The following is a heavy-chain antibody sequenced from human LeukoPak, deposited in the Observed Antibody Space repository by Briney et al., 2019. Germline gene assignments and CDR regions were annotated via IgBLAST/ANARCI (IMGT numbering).Heavy chain of an antibody. CDR3: ARLPSGSGYSFDY. Sequence: SETLSLTCTVSGGSISSYYWSWIRQPPWKGLEWIGYIYYSGSTNYNPSLKSRVTISVDTSKNQFSLKLSSVTAADTAVYYCARLPSGSGYSFDYWGQGTLVTVSS. CDR1: GGSISSYY. CDR2: IYYSGST. V-gene: IGHV4-59*01. J-gene: IGHJ4*02. D-gene: IGHD3-22*01.